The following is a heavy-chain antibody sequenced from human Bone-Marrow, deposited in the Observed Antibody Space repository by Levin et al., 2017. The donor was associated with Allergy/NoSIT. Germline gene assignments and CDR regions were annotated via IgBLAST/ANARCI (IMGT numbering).Heavy chain of an antibody. CDR3: ASKPYCSSTSCYVY. V-gene: IGHV5-51*01. Sequence: KVSCKGSGYSFTSYWIGWVRQMPGKGLEWMGIIYPGDSDTRYSPSFQGQVTISADKSISTAYLQWSSLKASDTAMYYCASKPYCSSTSCYVYWGQGTLVTVSS. J-gene: IGHJ4*02. CDR1: GYSFTSYW. CDR2: IYPGDSDT. D-gene: IGHD2-2*01.